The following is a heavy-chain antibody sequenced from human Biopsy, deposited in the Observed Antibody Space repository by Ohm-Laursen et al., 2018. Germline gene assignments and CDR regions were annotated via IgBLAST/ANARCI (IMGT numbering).Heavy chain of an antibody. CDR1: GYSFTGYY. D-gene: IGHD3-10*01. J-gene: IGHJ5*02. CDR2: ITPNSGAT. V-gene: IGHV1-2*02. Sequence: SSVKVSCKASGYSFTGYYIHWVRQAPGQGLEWMGWITPNSGATKYAQKFQGRVTMSRDTSISTVYLELNTLRSADTAVYYCARGGVVPTVTRFDPWGQGTQVTVSS. CDR3: ARGGVVPTVTRFDP.